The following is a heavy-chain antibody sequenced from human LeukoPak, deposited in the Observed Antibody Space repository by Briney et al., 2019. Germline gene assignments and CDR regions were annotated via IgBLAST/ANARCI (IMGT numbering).Heavy chain of an antibody. D-gene: IGHD1-26*01. CDR2: INSDGSST. V-gene: IGHV3-74*01. CDR1: GFTFSSYW. J-gene: IGHJ3*02. CDR3: ARDLGGSYSSDAFDT. Sequence: GGSLRLSCAASGFTFSSYWMHWVRQAPGKGLVWVSRINSDGSSTSYADSVKGRFTISRDNAKNTPYLQMNSLRAEDTAVYYCARDLGGSYSSDAFDTWGQGTMVTVSS.